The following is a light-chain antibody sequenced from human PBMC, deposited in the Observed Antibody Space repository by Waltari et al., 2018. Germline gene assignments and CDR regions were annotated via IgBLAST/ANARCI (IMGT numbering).Light chain of an antibody. CDR2: DKN. Sequence: SSELTQDPAVSVALGQTVRITCQGDSLRSYYASWYQQKPGQAPVLVIYDKNNRASGIPDRFSGSSSGNTASLTITGAHAEDEADYYCNSRDSSGNHHVVFGGGTKLTVL. J-gene: IGLJ2*01. CDR1: SLRSYY. CDR3: NSRDSSGNHHVV. V-gene: IGLV3-19*01.